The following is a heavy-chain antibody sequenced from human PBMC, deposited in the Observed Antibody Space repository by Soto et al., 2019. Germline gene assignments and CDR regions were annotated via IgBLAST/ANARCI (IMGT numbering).Heavy chain of an antibody. CDR2: IVVGSGNT. Sequence: SVKVSCKASGFTFTSSAVQWVRQARGQRLEWLGWIVVGSGNTNYAQKFQERVTITRDMSTSTAYMELSSLRSEDTAVYYCAAAVAAISPYFDYWGQGTLVTVSS. V-gene: IGHV1-58*01. CDR1: GFTFTSSA. D-gene: IGHD2-2*02. J-gene: IGHJ4*02. CDR3: AAAVAAISPYFDY.